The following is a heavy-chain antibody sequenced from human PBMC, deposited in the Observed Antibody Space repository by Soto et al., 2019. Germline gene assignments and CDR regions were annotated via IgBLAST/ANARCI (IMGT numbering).Heavy chain of an antibody. J-gene: IGHJ4*02. D-gene: IGHD3-9*01. Sequence: ASVKVSCKASGYTFTSYYMHWVRQAPGQGLEWMGIINPSGGSTSYAQKFQGRVTMTRDTSTSTVYMELSSLRSEDTAVYYCAVNLRYFDWLPRTPLDYWGQGTLVTVSS. CDR3: AVNLRYFDWLPRTPLDY. V-gene: IGHV1-46*01. CDR1: GYTFTSYY. CDR2: INPSGGST.